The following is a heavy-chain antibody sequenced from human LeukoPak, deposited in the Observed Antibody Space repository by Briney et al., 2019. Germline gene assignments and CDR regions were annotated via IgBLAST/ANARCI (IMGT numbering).Heavy chain of an antibody. CDR3: AREWGYYGSGSYYDSDY. Sequence: ASVTVSFKGSGYTFTDYYMHGVRQARGQGREWMGWSNPNSGGKNYAQKFQGRVTITRDTSISTAYMELSRLRSDDTAVYYCAREWGYYGSGSYYDSDYWGPGTLVTVSS. D-gene: IGHD3-10*01. CDR2: SNPNSGGK. V-gene: IGHV1-2*02. J-gene: IGHJ4*02. CDR1: GYTFTDYY.